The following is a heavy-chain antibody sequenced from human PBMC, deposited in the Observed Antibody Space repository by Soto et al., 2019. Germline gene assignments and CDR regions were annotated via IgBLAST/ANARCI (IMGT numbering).Heavy chain of an antibody. Sequence: GGSLRLSCAASGFTFSSYGMHWVRQAPGKGLEWVAVISYDGSNKYYADSVKGRFTISRDNSKNTLYLQMNSLRAEDTAVYYCAKEGVAVGAFDIWGQGTMVTVSS. J-gene: IGHJ3*02. CDR3: AKEGVAVGAFDI. D-gene: IGHD6-19*01. CDR2: ISYDGSNK. V-gene: IGHV3-30*18. CDR1: GFTFSSYG.